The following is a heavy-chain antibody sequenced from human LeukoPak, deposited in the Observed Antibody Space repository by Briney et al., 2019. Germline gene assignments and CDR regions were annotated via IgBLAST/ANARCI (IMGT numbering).Heavy chain of an antibody. CDR3: ARGITVTGYYFDY. CDR2: TYYRSKWYN. D-gene: IGHD6-19*01. V-gene: IGHV6-1*01. CDR1: GDIVSSNSAA. Sequence: SQTLSLTCALSGDIVSSNSAAWNWIRQSPSRGLEWLGRTYYRSKWYNDYAVSVKSRIIINPDTSKNQFSLQLNSVTPEDTAVYYCARGITVTGYYFDYWDQGTLVTVSS. J-gene: IGHJ4*02.